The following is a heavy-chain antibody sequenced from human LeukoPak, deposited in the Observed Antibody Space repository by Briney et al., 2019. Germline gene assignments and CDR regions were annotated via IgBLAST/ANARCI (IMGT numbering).Heavy chain of an antibody. J-gene: IGHJ4*02. V-gene: IGHV1-46*01. CDR1: GSTFTSYY. D-gene: IGHD4-17*01. CDR2: INPSGGRT. CDR3: ASETVTTDY. Sequence: ASVKVSCKASGSTFTSYYMHWVRQAPGQGLEWMGVINPSGGRTSYAQKFQGRVTMTRDMSTSTVYMELSSLRSEDTAVYYCASETVTTDYWGQGTLVTVSS.